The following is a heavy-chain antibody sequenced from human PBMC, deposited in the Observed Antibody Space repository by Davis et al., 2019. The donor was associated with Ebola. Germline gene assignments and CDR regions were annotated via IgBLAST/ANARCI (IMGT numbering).Heavy chain of an antibody. J-gene: IGHJ5*02. CDR3: ARGLIAAAGTKKWNWFDP. V-gene: IGHV3-66*02. CDR1: GFTVSSNY. CDR2: IYSGGST. Sequence: GESLKISCAASGFTVSSNYMSWVRQAPGKGLEWVSVIYSGGSTYYADSVKGRFTISRDNSKNTLYLQMNSLRAEDTAVYYCARGLIAAAGTKKWNWFDPWGQGTLVTGSS. D-gene: IGHD6-13*01.